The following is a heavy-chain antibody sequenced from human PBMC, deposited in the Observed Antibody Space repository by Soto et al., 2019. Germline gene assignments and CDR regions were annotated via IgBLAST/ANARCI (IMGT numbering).Heavy chain of an antibody. D-gene: IGHD2-8*01. V-gene: IGHV3-21*01. J-gene: IGHJ4*02. CDR1: GLAFNIHN. CDR3: ASSSCTSGVCYVVY. Sequence: EVQLVESGGGMVRPGGSLRLSCAASGLAFNIHNMNWVRQAPGKGLEWVSTISSGSTFIYYADSLKGRFTISRDNAKNSVHLQMNSLRAEDTAVYYCASSSCTSGVCYVVYWGQGTLVTVSS. CDR2: ISSGSTFI.